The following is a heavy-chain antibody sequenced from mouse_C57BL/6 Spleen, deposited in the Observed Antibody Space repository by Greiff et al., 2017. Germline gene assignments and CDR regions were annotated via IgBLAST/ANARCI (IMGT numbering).Heavy chain of an antibody. D-gene: IGHD2-1*01. CDR1: GFNIKDDY. CDR3: TTSGVYYGNFFAD. V-gene: IGHV14-4*01. CDR2: IDPEHGDT. Sequence: VQLQQSGAELVRPGASVKLSCTASGFNIKDDYMHWVKQRPEQGLEWIGWIDPEHGDTEYASKFQGKATITADTSSNTAYLQLSSLTSEDTAVYYCTTSGVYYGNFFADWGQGTLVTVSA. J-gene: IGHJ3*01.